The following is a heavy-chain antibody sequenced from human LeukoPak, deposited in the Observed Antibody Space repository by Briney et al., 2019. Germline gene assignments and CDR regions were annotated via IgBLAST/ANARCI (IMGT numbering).Heavy chain of an antibody. CDR3: ARVSY. V-gene: IGHV3-30-3*01. CDR1: GFTFSSYA. J-gene: IGHJ4*02. Sequence: GGSLRLSCAASGFTFSSYAMHWVRQAPGKGLERVAVISYDGSNKYYADSVKGRFTISRDNSKNTLYLQMNSLRAEDTAVYYCARVSYWGQGTLVTVSS. CDR2: ISYDGSNK.